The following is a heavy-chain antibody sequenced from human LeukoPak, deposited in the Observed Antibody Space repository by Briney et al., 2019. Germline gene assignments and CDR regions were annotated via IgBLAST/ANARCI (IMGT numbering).Heavy chain of an antibody. J-gene: IGHJ6*03. Sequence: ASVKVSCKASGYTFAGYYMHWVRQAPGQGLEWMGWINPNSGGTNYAQKFQGGVTMTRDTSISTAYMELSRLRSDDTAVYYCARGEYYDILTGYSPYYYYMDVWGKGTTVTISS. D-gene: IGHD3-9*01. CDR1: GYTFAGYY. CDR2: INPNSGGT. V-gene: IGHV1-2*02. CDR3: ARGEYYDILTGYSPYYYYMDV.